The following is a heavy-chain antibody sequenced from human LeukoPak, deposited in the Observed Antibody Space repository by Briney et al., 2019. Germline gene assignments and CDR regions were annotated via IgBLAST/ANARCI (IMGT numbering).Heavy chain of an antibody. CDR2: ISGSGGST. V-gene: IGHV3-23*01. CDR3: AKGCFKRTVTVDY. Sequence: VASLRLSCAASGFTFSSYAMSWVRQAPGKGLEWVSAISGSGGSTYYADSVKGRFTISRDNSKNTLYLQMNSLRAEDTAVYYCAKGCFKRTVTVDYWGQGTLVTVSS. D-gene: IGHD4-17*01. CDR1: GFTFSSYA. J-gene: IGHJ4*02.